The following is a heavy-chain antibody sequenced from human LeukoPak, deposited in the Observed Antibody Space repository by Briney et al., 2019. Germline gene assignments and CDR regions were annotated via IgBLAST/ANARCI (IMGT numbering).Heavy chain of an antibody. CDR2: INHSGST. J-gene: IGHJ4*02. CDR1: GGSFSGYY. Sequence: PSETLSLTCAVYGGSFSGYYWSWLRQPPGKGLEWVGEINHSGSTNYNPSLKSRVTISVDTSKNQFSLKLSSVTAADTAVYYCAREVGYYDYVWGSYRPWYFDYWGQGTLVTVSS. V-gene: IGHV4-34*01. D-gene: IGHD3-16*01. CDR3: AREVGYYDYVWGSYRPWYFDY.